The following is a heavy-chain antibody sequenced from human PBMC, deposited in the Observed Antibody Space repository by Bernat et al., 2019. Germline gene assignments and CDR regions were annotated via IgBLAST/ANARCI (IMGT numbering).Heavy chain of an antibody. D-gene: IGHD6-19*01. Sequence: QVQLVESGGGVVQPGGSLRLSCSASGFTFSSYGMHWVRQAPGKGLEWVAVISYDGSNKYYADSVKGRFTISRDNSKNTLYLQMNSLRAEDTAVYYCAKDMRREAGTISPWGQGTLVTVSS. J-gene: IGHJ5*02. CDR2: ISYDGSNK. V-gene: IGHV3-30*18. CDR3: AKDMRREAGTISP. CDR1: GFTFSSYG.